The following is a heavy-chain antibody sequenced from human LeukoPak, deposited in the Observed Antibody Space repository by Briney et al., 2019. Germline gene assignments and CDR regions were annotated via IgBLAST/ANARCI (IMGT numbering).Heavy chain of an antibody. CDR3: ARDQGRAFDI. J-gene: IGHJ3*02. CDR1: GGSISSYY. Sequence: PSETLSLTCTVSGGSISSYYWSWIRQPPGKGLEWIGYIYYSGSTNYNPSLKSRVTISVDTSKNQFSLNLNSVSAADTAVYYCARDQGRAFDIWGQGTMVSVSS. V-gene: IGHV4-59*01. CDR2: IYYSGST.